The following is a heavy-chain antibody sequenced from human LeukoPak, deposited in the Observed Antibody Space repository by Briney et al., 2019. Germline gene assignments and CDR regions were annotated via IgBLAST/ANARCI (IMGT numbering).Heavy chain of an antibody. J-gene: IGHJ4*02. CDR2: IGRSSSYI. Sequence: GGSLRLSCAASGFTFSSYSMNWVRQAPGKGLEWVSSIGRSSSYIYYADSVKGRFTISRDNAKHSLHLQMSSLRAEDTAVYYCAASTKHPAMVASWGQGTLVTVSS. CDR1: GFTFSSYS. CDR3: AASTKHPAMVAS. V-gene: IGHV3-21*01. D-gene: IGHD5-18*01.